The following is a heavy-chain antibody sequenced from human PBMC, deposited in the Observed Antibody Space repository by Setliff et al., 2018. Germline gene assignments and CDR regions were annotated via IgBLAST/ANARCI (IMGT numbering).Heavy chain of an antibody. CDR1: GGSISSYY. CDR2: IYTSGST. CDR3: ARESRSYYDNLGTLDY. D-gene: IGHD3-22*01. Sequence: SETLSLTCTVSGGSISSYYWSWIRQPAGKGLEWIGRIYTSGSTNYNPSLKSRVSISVDTSKNQFSLKLRSVTAADTAVYDCARESRSYYDNLGTLDYWGQGTLVTVSS. V-gene: IGHV4-4*07. J-gene: IGHJ4*02.